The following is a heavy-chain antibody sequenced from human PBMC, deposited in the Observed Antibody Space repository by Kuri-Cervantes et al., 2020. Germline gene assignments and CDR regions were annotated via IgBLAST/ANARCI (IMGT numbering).Heavy chain of an antibody. CDR2: INPNSGGT. J-gene: IGHJ3*02. V-gene: IGHV1-2*04. CDR1: GYTFTGYY. CDR3: ARDPCGGDCYSGDAFDI. Sequence: ASVKDSCKASGYTFTGYYMHWVRQAPGQGLEWMGWINPNSGGTNYAQKFQGWVTMTRDTSTSTVYMELSSLRSEDTAVYYCARDPCGGDCYSGDAFDIWGQGTMVTVSS. D-gene: IGHD2-21*02.